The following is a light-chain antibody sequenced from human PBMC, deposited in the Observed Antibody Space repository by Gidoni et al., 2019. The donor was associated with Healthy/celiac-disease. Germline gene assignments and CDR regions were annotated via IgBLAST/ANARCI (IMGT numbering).Light chain of an antibody. CDR3: QQSYSSPHT. Sequence: DIQMTQSPSSLSASVGDRVTITCRASQRISSYLNWYQQKPGKAPKLLIYAASSLQSGVPSRFSGSGSGTDFTLTINSLQPEDFATYYCQQSYSSPHTFXPXTKVGIK. J-gene: IGKJ3*01. V-gene: IGKV1-39*01. CDR2: AAS. CDR1: QRISSY.